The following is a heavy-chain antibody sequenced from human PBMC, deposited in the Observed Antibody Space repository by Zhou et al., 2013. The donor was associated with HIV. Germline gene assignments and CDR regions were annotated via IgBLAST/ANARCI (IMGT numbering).Heavy chain of an antibody. D-gene: IGHD5-12*01. CDR3: ARVRDGYNSGEYYFDY. CDR2: IIPILNLT. V-gene: IGHV1-69*04. CDR1: GDTFTNYD. J-gene: IGHJ4*02. Sequence: QVQLVQSGAAVKKPGSSVKVSCKTSGDTFTNYDFTWVRRAPGQGLEWMGRIIPILNLTNNAQKFQGRLSITADKSTSTVYTDLSSLRSDDTAVYYCARVRDGYNSGEYYFDYWGQGTLVTVSS.